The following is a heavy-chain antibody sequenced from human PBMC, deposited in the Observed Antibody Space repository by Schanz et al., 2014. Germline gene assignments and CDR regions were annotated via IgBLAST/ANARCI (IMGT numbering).Heavy chain of an antibody. CDR2: IIPVLAIA. CDR1: GGTFSSYT. V-gene: IGHV1-69*02. CDR3: ARGRTFDY. Sequence: QVQLVQSGAEVKKPGSSVKVSCTASGGTFSSYTISWIRQAPGQGLEWMGRIIPVLAIADYAQKFQGRVTITADKSTSTAAMELRSLRSDDTAVYYCARGRTFDYWGQGTLVTVSS. J-gene: IGHJ4*02.